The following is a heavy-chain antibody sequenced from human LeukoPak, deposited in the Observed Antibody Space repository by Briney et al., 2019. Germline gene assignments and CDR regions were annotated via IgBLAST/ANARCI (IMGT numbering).Heavy chain of an antibody. CDR3: ARKCTDGSCYSH. CDR2: IYYSGST. J-gene: IGHJ4*02. V-gene: IGHV4-61*05. Sequence: SETLSLTCTVSGGSISSSSYYWGWIRQPPGKGLEWIGYIYYSGSTNCNPSLKSRVTMSVDTSKNQFSLKLSSVIDADTAMYYCARKCTDGSCYSHWGQGTLVTVSS. D-gene: IGHD2-15*01. CDR1: GGSISSSSYY.